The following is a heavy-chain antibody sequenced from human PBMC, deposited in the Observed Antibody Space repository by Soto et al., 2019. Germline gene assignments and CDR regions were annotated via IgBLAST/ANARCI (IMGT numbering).Heavy chain of an antibody. CDR1: GGSISSHY. J-gene: IGHJ6*02. CDR3: ARDGREASGMDV. V-gene: IGHV4-59*11. Sequence: LTCTVSGGSISSHYWSWVRQAPGKGLEWIGHIYYRGSTNYNPSLRSRSTISVDTSKNQFSLKLNSVTTADTAVYYCARDGREASGMDVWGQGTKVTVSS. CDR2: IYYRGST. D-gene: IGHD1-26*01.